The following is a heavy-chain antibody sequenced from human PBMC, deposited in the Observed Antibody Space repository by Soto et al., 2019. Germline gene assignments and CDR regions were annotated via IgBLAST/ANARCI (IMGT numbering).Heavy chain of an antibody. V-gene: IGHV1-69*13. J-gene: IGHJ6*02. Sequence: SVKVSCKASGGTFSSYAISWVRQAPGQGLEWMGGIIPIFGTANYAQKFQGRVTMTADESTSTAYMELSSLRSEDTAVYYCARNAAAAGTARSYGMDVWGQGTTVTVSS. CDR3: ARNAAAAGTARSYGMDV. D-gene: IGHD6-13*01. CDR1: GGTFSSYA. CDR2: IIPIFGTA.